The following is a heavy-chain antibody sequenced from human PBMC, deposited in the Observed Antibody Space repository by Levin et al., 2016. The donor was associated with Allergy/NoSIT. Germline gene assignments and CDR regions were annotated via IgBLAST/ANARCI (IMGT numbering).Heavy chain of an antibody. CDR3: AKGPYGVVIEIDY. J-gene: IGHJ4*02. CDR2: ISKSGGAT. V-gene: IGHV3-23*01. Sequence: GGSLRLSCIGSGFTFSNYAMNWVRQAPGKGLEWVSAISKSGGATFYADSVKGRFTISRDNSKNTLYLLMKSLRAEDTALYYCAKGPYGVVIEIDYWGQGTLVTVSS. CDR1: GFTFSNYA. D-gene: IGHD3-3*01.